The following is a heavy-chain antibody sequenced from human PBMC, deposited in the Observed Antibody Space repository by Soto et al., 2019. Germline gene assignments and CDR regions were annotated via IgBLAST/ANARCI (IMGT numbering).Heavy chain of an antibody. V-gene: IGHV3-53*01. CDR3: ARVYRHYYGMDV. CDR1: GFTVSSSY. CDR2: IYSGGST. J-gene: IGHJ6*02. D-gene: IGHD5-12*01. Sequence: GGSLRLSCAASGFTVSSSYMSWVRQAPGKGLEWVSVIYSGGSTYYADSVKGRFTISRDNSKNTLYLQMNSLRAEDTAVYYCARVYRHYYGMDVWGQGTTVTVSS.